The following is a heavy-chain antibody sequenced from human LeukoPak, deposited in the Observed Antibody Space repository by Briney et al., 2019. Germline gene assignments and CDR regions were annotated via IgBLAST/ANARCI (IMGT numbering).Heavy chain of an antibody. CDR2: IYYSGST. CDR1: GGSISSSSYY. CDR3: ARYEGEQLVPRWFDP. Sequence: SETLSLTCTVSGGSISSSSYYWGWIRQPPGKGLEWIGSIYYSGSTYYNPSLKSRVTISVDTSKNQFSLKLSSVTAADTAVYYCARYEGEQLVPRWFDPWGQGTLVTVSS. V-gene: IGHV4-39*01. D-gene: IGHD6-13*01. J-gene: IGHJ5*02.